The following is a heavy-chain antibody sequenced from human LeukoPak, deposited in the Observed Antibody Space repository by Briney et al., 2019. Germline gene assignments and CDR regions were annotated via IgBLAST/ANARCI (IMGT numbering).Heavy chain of an antibody. CDR2: IIPIFGTA. J-gene: IGHJ4*02. V-gene: IGHV1-69*05. Sequence: GSSVKVSCKASGGTFSSYAISWVRQAPGQGLERMGGIIPIFGTANYAQKFQGRVTITTDESTSTAYMELSSLRSEDTAVYYCARQSSGWPITSQRGGYFDYWGQGTLVTVSS. CDR3: ARQSSGWPITSQRGGYFDY. D-gene: IGHD6-19*01. CDR1: GGTFSSYA.